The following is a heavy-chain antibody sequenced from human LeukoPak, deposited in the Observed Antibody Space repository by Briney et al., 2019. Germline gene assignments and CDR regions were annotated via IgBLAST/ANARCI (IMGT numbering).Heavy chain of an antibody. CDR3: AREEHRLAAAGTSASDL. Sequence: RPGGSLRLSCAASGFTFSEYWMHWVRQAPGKGLAWVSHINRDGGLTNYADSVKGRFTVSRDNARNILYLQMDSLRAEDTARYFCAREEHRLAAAGTSASDLGGQGTLVTVSP. V-gene: IGHV3-74*01. J-gene: IGHJ3*01. CDR2: INRDGGLT. CDR1: GFTFSEYW. D-gene: IGHD6-13*01.